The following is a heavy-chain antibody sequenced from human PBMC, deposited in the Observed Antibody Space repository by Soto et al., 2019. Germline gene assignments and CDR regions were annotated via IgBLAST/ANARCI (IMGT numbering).Heavy chain of an antibody. CDR2: IFSNDEK. CDR3: ARTFAAPTYYYSGMDV. J-gene: IGHJ6*02. CDR1: GFSLSNARMG. V-gene: IGHV2-26*01. Sequence: QVTLKESGPVLVKPTETLTLTCTVSGFSLSNARMGVSWIRQPPGKALEWLAHIFSNDEKSYSTSLKSRLTISKDTSKSQVVLTMTNMDPVDTATYYCARTFAAPTYYYSGMDVWGQGTTVTVSS. D-gene: IGHD3-3*01.